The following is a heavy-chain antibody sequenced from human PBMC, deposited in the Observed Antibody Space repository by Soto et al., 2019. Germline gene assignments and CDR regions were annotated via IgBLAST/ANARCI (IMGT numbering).Heavy chain of an antibody. V-gene: IGHV3-11*05. CDR2: ISSSSSYT. D-gene: IGHD6-13*01. J-gene: IGHJ4*02. CDR3: ASTAAHSSSWYVDY. CDR1: GFTFSDYY. Sequence: QVQLVESGGGLVKPGGSLRLSCAASGFTFSDYYMSWIRQAPGKGLEWVSYISSSSSYTNYADSVKGRFTISRDNAKNSLYRQMNSLRAEDTAVYYCASTAAHSSSWYVDYWGQGTLVTVSS.